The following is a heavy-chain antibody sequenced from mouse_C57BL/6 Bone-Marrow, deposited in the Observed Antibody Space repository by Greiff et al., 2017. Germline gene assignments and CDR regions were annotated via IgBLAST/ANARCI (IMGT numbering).Heavy chain of an antibody. J-gene: IGHJ3*01. CDR2: IDPANGNT. CDR1: GFNIKNTY. Sequence: VQLKESVAELVRPGASVKLSCTASGFNIKNTYMHWVKQRPEQGLEWIGRIDPANGNTKYAPKFPGKATITADNSSNTAYLQLSSLTAEDTALDYCADPPDYYGSSQFAYWGQGTLVTGAA. CDR3: ADPPDYYGSSQFAY. V-gene: IGHV14-3*01. D-gene: IGHD1-1*01.